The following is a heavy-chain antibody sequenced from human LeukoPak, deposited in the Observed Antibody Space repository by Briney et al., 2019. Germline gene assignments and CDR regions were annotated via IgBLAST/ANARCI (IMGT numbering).Heavy chain of an antibody. CDR2: INPNSSGT. V-gene: IGHV1-2*02. CDR3: ARDRPGGSSLDY. CDR1: GYTFTGYY. Sequence: ASVKVSCKASGYTFTGYYMHWVRQAPGQGLEWMGWINPNSSGTNYAQKFQGRVTMTRDTSISTAYMELSRLRSDDTAVYYCARDRPGGSSLDYWGQGTLVTVSS. D-gene: IGHD6-13*01. J-gene: IGHJ4*02.